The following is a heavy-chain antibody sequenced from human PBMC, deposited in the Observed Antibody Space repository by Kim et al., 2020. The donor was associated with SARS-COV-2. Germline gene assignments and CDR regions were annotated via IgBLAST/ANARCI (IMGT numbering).Heavy chain of an antibody. Sequence: YYNPSLKSRVTISVDTSKNQFSLKLSSVTAADTAVYYCARDHGDYRGEDYWGQGTLVTVSS. CDR3: ARDHGDYRGEDY. V-gene: IGHV4-31*02. J-gene: IGHJ4*02. D-gene: IGHD4-17*01.